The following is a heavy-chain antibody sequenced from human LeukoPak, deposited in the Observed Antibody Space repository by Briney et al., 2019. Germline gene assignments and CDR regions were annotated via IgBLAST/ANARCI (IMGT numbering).Heavy chain of an antibody. CDR2: ISSSSSYI. Sequence: GGSLRLSCAASGFTFSSYSMNWVRQAPGKGLEWVSSISSSSSYIYYADSVKGRFTIPRDNAKNSLYLQMNSLRAEDTAVYYCATGRYSSSPLDYWGQGTLVTVSS. D-gene: IGHD6-6*01. V-gene: IGHV3-21*01. CDR3: ATGRYSSSPLDY. J-gene: IGHJ4*02. CDR1: GFTFSSYS.